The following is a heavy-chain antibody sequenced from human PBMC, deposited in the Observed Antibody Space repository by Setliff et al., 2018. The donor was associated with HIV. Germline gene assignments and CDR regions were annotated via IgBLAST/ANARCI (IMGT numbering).Heavy chain of an antibody. J-gene: IGHJ6*03. Sequence: PSETLSLTCTVSGGSISGHYWSWIRQPPGKGPEWIAYIFYTGSTNYNPSLKSRVTISVDTSKNQFFLKLSSVTAADTAVYYCVRGYCSSTTCYDDYYYMDVWGKGSTVTVSS. CDR3: VRGYCSSTTCYDDYYYMDV. CDR1: GGSISGHY. CDR2: IFYTGST. V-gene: IGHV4-59*11. D-gene: IGHD2-2*01.